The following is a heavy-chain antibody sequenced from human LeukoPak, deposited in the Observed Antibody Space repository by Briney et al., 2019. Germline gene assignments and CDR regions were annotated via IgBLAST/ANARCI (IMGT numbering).Heavy chain of an antibody. CDR3: ARDHELYCSGGSCSRMDV. CDR2: ISSSSSYI. CDR1: GFTFSSYN. V-gene: IGHV3-21*01. J-gene: IGHJ6*03. Sequence: WGSLRLSCAASGFTFSSYNMNWVRQAPGKGLEWVSSISSSSSYIYYADSVKGRFTISRDNAKKSLYLQMSSLRAEDTAVYYCARDHELYCSGGSCSRMDVWGKGTTVTISS. D-gene: IGHD2-15*01.